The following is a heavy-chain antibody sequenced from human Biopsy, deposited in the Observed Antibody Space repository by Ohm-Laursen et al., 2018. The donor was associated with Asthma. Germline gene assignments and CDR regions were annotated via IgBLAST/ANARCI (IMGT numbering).Heavy chain of an antibody. D-gene: IGHD2-21*02. CDR3: TRDRFYNSVTSESFYYGVDV. CDR2: ISYDGRET. Sequence: SLRLSCSASVLTFSSYGMHWVRQGPSKGPEWVALISYDGRETGYVDSVKGRFTISRDNFRNTVHLQMSSLRPEDSAVYYCTRDRFYNSVTSESFYYGVDVWGQGTTVTVSS. J-gene: IGHJ6*02. CDR1: VLTFSSYG. V-gene: IGHV3-30*03.